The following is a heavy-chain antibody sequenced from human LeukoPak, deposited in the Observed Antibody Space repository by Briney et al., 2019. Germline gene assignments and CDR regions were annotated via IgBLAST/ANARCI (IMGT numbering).Heavy chain of an antibody. V-gene: IGHV4-39*07. J-gene: IGHJ4*02. CDR2: VYYSGST. CDR1: GGSISTTNYY. D-gene: IGHD3-16*01. CDR3: ARPRWGRWGFDY. Sequence: SETLSLTCTVSGGSISTTNYYWGWIRQSPGKGLEWFGCVYYSGSTYYNPSLKSRVTISVDTSQNQFSLKLSSVTAADTAVYYCARPRWGRWGFDYWGQGTLVTVSS.